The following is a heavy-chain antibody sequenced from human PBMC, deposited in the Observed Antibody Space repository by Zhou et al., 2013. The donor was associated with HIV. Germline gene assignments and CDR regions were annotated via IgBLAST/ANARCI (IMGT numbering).Heavy chain of an antibody. CDR3: AREGLTYYDFWSNHPYDY. Sequence: QIHLVQSGAEVKKPGASVKVSCKASGYTFYNYGFSWVRQAPGQGLEWMGWISAYNGNTNYPQKFQDRITLTTDTSTNTAYMELRSLRSDDTAVYYCAREGLTYYDFWSNHPYDYWGQGTLVTVSS. D-gene: IGHD3-3*01. CDR2: ISAYNGNT. V-gene: IGHV1-18*01. CDR1: GYTFYNYG. J-gene: IGHJ4*02.